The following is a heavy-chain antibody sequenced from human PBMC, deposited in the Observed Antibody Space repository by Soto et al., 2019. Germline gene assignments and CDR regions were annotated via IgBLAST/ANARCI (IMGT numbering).Heavy chain of an antibody. V-gene: IGHV1-2*02. CDR3: ARTGYQWLGPHYYYYGMDV. Sequence: ASVKVSCKASGYTFTGYYMHWVRQAPGQGLEWMGWINPNSGGTNYAQKFQGRVTMTRDTSISTAYMELSRLRSDDTAVYYCARTGYQWLGPHYYYYGMDVWGQGTTVT. CDR2: INPNSGGT. CDR1: GYTFTGYY. J-gene: IGHJ6*02. D-gene: IGHD6-19*01.